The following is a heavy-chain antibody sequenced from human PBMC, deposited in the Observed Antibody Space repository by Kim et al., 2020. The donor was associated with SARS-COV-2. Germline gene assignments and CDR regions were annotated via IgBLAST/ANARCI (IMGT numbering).Heavy chain of an antibody. CDR1: GGSISSSSYY. J-gene: IGHJ4*02. CDR2: IYYSGST. V-gene: IGHV4-39*01. CDR3: ARRYRGDSSRDY. D-gene: IGHD6-13*01. Sequence: SETLSLTCTVSGGSISSSSYYWCWIRQPPGKGLEWIGSIYYSGSTYYNPSLKSRVTISVDTSKNQFSLKLSSVTAADTAVYYCARRYRGDSSRDYWGQGTLVTVSS.